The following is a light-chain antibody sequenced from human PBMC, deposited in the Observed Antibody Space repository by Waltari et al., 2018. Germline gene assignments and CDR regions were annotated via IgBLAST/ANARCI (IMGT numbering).Light chain of an antibody. CDR2: DAS. V-gene: IGKV3D-15*01. CDR3: QQETNWSLT. CDR1: QSVSSR. J-gene: IGKJ4*01. Sequence: EIVMTQSPATLSLSPGQRATLSCRASQSVSSRLAWYQQKPGQPPRLLIYDASSRATGIPDRFSGSGSGTEFTLTSSSLEPEDVAVYFCQQETNWSLTFGGGTKVEIK.